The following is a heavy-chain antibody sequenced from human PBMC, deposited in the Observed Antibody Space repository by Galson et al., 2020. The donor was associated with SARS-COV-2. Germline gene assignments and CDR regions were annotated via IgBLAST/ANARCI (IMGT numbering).Heavy chain of an antibody. CDR2: INPRGGTT. CDR1: GYTFIVYY. J-gene: IGHJ4*02. V-gene: IGHV1-46*01. CDR3: ARDTGGGSYIFDN. D-gene: IGHD1-26*01. Sequence: GESLKISCKASGYTFIVYYMHWVRQAPGQRLEWMGTINPRGGTTTYAQKFQGRVTMTRDTSTSTVYMELSGLRSEDTAVYYCARDTGGGSYIFDNWGQGTLVTVSS.